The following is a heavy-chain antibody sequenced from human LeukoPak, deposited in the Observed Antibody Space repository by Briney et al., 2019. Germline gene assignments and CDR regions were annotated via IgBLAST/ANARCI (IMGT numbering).Heavy chain of an antibody. D-gene: IGHD3-10*01. CDR3: ARRTSSGSDRTHDY. Sequence: GESLKISCKGSGYSFTSYWIGWVRQMPGKGLEWMGIIYPGDSDTRYSPSFQGQVTISADKSTSTAYLQWRSLKASDTAVYYCARRTSSGSDRTHDYWGQGTLVTVSS. V-gene: IGHV5-51*01. CDR1: GYSFTSYW. CDR2: IYPGDSDT. J-gene: IGHJ4*02.